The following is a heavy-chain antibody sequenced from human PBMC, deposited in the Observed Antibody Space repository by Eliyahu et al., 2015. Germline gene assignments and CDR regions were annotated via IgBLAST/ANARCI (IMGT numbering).Heavy chain of an antibody. CDR1: GGXISSGGYS. J-gene: IGHJ3*02. D-gene: IGHD2-8*01. Sequence: QLQLQESGSGLVKPSQTLSLTCXXSGGXISSGGYSWSWXRQPPGKGLEWIXYIXHSGSTYYNPSLKSRVTISVDRSKNQFSLKLSSVTAADTAVYYCARYCTNGVCYMDDAFDIWGQGTMVTVSS. V-gene: IGHV4-30-2*01. CDR3: ARYCTNGVCYMDDAFDI. CDR2: IXHSGST.